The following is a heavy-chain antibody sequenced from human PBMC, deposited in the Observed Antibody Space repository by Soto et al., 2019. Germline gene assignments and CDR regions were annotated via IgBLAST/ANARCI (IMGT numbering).Heavy chain of an antibody. CDR2: SKSKGGGETT. CDR1: GLSFSAAW. D-gene: IGHD3-3*01. Sequence: GGSXRLSCAVSGLSFSAAWMKWVRQAPGKGLEWVGRSKSKGGGETTDYAAHEKGRFTISRDDSKNTLYLQMNSLKTEETAVXYCAHQSDFFDTILSWGQGALVTVSS. V-gene: IGHV3-15*07. CDR3: AHQSDFFDTILS. J-gene: IGHJ1*01.